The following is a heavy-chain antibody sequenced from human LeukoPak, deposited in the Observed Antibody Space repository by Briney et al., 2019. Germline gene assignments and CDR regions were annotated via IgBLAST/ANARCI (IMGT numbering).Heavy chain of an antibody. J-gene: IGHJ4*02. CDR2: IWYDGSNK. V-gene: IGHV3-33*01. CDR3: AREGGYLKYQLLPGPSDY. Sequence: PGGSLRLSCAASGFTFSSYGMHWVRQAPGKGLEWVAVIWYDGSNKYYADSVKGRFTISRDNSKNTLYLQMNSLRAEDTAVYYCAREGGYLKYQLLPGPSDYWGQGTLVTVSS. CDR1: GFTFSSYG. D-gene: IGHD2-2*01.